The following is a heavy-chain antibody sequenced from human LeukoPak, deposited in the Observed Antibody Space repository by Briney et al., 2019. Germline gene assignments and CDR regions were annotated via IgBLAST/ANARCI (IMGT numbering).Heavy chain of an antibody. J-gene: IGHJ3*02. CDR2: ISPSGGNR. CDR1: GFIFGGYT. D-gene: IGHD6-19*01. CDR3: ASRRSGWPNDAFDI. V-gene: IGHV3-48*04. Sequence: GVSLRLSCVGSGFIFGGYTMNWVRQAPGKGLEWLSYISPSGGNRFYADSVKGRFTISRDNAKNSVFLQMNDLRAGDTALYYCASRRSGWPNDAFDIWGQGTMVIVTS.